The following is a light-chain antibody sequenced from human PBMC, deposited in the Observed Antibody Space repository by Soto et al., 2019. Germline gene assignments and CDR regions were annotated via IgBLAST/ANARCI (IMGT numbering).Light chain of an antibody. CDR2: GAS. Sequence: EIVITQSPATLSVSPGERATLSCRASQSLSNNLAWYQQKPGQAPRLLIYGASTRATGIPARFSGSGSATEFTLTISNXQSEDSAVYYCQHYNNWPLTFGGGTKVDIK. CDR1: QSLSNN. V-gene: IGKV3-15*01. J-gene: IGKJ4*01. CDR3: QHYNNWPLT.